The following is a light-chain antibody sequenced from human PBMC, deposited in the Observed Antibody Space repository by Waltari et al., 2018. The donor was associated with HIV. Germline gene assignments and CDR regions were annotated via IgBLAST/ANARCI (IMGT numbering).Light chain of an antibody. CDR2: DVT. V-gene: IGLV2-11*01. CDR1: SSDVGGYNY. CDR3: SSYTSSSTWV. J-gene: IGLJ3*02. Sequence: QSALTQPRSVSGSPGQSVTISCSGTSSDVGGYNYVSWYQQHPGKAPKLMIYDVTERPAGVPDRFSGSKSGNTASLTISGLQADDEADYYCSSYTSSSTWVFGGGTKLTVL.